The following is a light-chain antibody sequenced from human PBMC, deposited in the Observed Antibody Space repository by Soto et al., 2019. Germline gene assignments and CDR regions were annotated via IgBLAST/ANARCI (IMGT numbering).Light chain of an antibody. CDR2: DAS. CDR1: QSVSSSY. V-gene: IGKV3-20*01. CDR3: QHYGTSAL. J-gene: IGKJ3*01. Sequence: EIVLTQSPGTLSLSPGERATLSCRASQSVSSSYLAWYQQKPGQAPSLLIYDASRATGIPDRFSGSGSGTDFTLTITRLEPDDFAVYYCQHYGTSALFGPGTKVDI.